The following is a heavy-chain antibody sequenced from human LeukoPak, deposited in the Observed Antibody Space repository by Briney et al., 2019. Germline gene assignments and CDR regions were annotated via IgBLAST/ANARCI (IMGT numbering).Heavy chain of an antibody. J-gene: IGHJ4*02. V-gene: IGHV1-69*06. CDR1: GGTFSSYA. CDR3: ARDAAYHYFDY. CDR2: IITIFGTE. Sequence: SVTVSCKASGGTFSSYAISWVRQAPGKGLEWMGGIITIFGTENYAQKFQGRVTITADKSTSTVYMELSSLRSEDTAVYYCARDAAYHYFDYWGQGTLVTVSS.